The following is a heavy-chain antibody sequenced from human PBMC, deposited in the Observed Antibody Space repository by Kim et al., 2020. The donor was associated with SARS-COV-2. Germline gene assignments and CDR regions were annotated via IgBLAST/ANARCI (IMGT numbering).Heavy chain of an antibody. D-gene: IGHD3-10*01. CDR1: GFTFDDYA. V-gene: IGHV3-9*01. CDR3: ARGWPIDY. CDR2: ITWNNNTI. Sequence: GGSLRLSCAASGFTFDDYAMHWVRQAPGEGLQWVSGITWNNNTIGYADSVKGRFTISRDNAQNSLYLEMNSLRVEDTAFYYCARGWPIDYWGQGTLVTVSS. J-gene: IGHJ4*02.